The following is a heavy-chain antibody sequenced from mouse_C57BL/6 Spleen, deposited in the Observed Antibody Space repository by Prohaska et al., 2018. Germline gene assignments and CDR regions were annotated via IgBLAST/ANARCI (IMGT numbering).Heavy chain of an antibody. CDR2: ISSGSSTI. J-gene: IGHJ1*03. Sequence: LEWVAYISSGSSTIYYADTVKGRFTISRDNAKNTLFLQMTSLRSEDTAMYYCARVDYDPWWYFDVWGTGTMVTVSS. CDR3: ARVDYDPWWYFDV. D-gene: IGHD2-4*01. V-gene: IGHV5-17*01.